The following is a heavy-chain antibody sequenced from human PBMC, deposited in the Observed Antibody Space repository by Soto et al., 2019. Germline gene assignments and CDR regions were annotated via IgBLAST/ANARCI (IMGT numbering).Heavy chain of an antibody. CDR3: VKDRSGWGSFDI. Sequence: EVQVLESGGGLVQPGGSLRLSCSASGFTFNDINWVRQATGKGLEWISRITGGGHTDYVDSVKGRFTISRDNSKNTGYLQMNSLRVDDTAVYYCVKDRSGWGSFDIWGQGTVVTVSS. V-gene: IGHV3-23*01. CDR1: GFTFND. D-gene: IGHD3-16*01. J-gene: IGHJ3*02. CDR2: ITGGGHT.